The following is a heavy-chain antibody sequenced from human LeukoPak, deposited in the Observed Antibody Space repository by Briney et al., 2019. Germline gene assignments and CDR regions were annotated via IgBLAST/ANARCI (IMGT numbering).Heavy chain of an antibody. J-gene: IGHJ1*01. CDR2: ISGSGGRT. D-gene: IGHD3-10*01. Sequence: GGSLRLSCAASGLTFSNYVMSWVRQAPGKWLEWVSGISGSGGRTYDADSVKGRFTISRDNSKNTLYLQTNSLRAEDTAVYYCAKGSKGGMIVPGERPKYFQNWGQGTPVTVSS. V-gene: IGHV3-23*01. CDR3: AKGSKGGMIVPGERPKYFQN. CDR1: GLTFSNYV.